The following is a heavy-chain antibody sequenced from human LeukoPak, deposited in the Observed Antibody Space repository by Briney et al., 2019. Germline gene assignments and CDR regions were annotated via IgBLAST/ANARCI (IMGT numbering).Heavy chain of an antibody. CDR1: GFTFSSYA. J-gene: IGHJ5*02. CDR2: ISYDGSNK. CDR3: ARDGLNWYQLRAGWFDP. D-gene: IGHD2-2*01. V-gene: IGHV3-30-3*01. Sequence: PGRSLRLSCAASGFTFSSYAMHWVRQAPGKGLEWVAVISYDGSNKYYADSVKGRFTISRDNSKNTLYLQMNSLRAEDTAVYYCARDGLNWYQLRAGWFDPWGQGTLVTVSS.